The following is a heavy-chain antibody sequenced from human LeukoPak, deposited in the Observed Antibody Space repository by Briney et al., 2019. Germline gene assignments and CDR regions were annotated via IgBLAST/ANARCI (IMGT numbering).Heavy chain of an antibody. CDR1: GFTFSNYW. Sequence: PGGSLRLSCVGSGFTFSNYWMCWIRQAPGKGLEWVANIKQEGTAKFYMDSLKGRFTISRDNAENSLYLQVNSLRAEDTAVYFCARVARCINDSHGVWDYWGQGTLITVSS. D-gene: IGHD3-16*01. CDR2: IKQEGTAK. CDR3: ARVARCINDSHGVWDY. V-gene: IGHV3-7*04. J-gene: IGHJ4*02.